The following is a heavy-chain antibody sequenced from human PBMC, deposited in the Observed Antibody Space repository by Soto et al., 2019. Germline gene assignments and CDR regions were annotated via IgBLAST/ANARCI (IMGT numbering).Heavy chain of an antibody. J-gene: IGHJ4*02. V-gene: IGHV1-2*04. CDR3: ARAGIAAAGEYFDY. Sequence: ASVKVSCTASGYTFTGYYMHWVRQAPGQGLEWMGWINPNSGGTNYAQKFQGWVTMTRDTSISTAYMELSRLRSDDTAVYYCARAGIAAAGEYFDYWGQGTLVTVSS. CDR2: INPNSGGT. CDR1: GYTFTGYY. D-gene: IGHD6-13*01.